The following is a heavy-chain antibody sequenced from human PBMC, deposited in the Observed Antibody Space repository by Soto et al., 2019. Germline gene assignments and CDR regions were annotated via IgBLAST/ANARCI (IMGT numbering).Heavy chain of an antibody. V-gene: IGHV3-66*01. CDR1: GFSVSSSY. CDR3: ARMYYYDGSGYYYKYWYFDL. J-gene: IGHJ2*01. Sequence: EVQLVESGGGLVQPGGSLRLSCAASGFSVSSSYMSWVRQAPGKGLAWVSVIYSGGSTYYADSVKGRFTISRDNSKNTLYLQMNSLRAEDTAVYYCARMYYYDGSGYYYKYWYFDLWGRGTLVTVSS. D-gene: IGHD3-22*01. CDR2: IYSGGST.